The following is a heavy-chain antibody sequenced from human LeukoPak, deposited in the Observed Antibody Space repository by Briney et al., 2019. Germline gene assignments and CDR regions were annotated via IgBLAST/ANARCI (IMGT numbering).Heavy chain of an antibody. CDR1: GGSTSSYY. V-gene: IGHV4-59*08. CDR3: ARLKNGWYGDY. J-gene: IGHJ4*02. CDR2: IYYSGST. Sequence: SETLSLTCTVPGGSTSSYYWSWIRQPPGKGLEWIGYIYYSGSTNYNPSLKSRVTISVDTSKNQFSLKLSSVTAADTAVYYCARLKNGWYGDYWGQGTLVTVS. D-gene: IGHD6-19*01.